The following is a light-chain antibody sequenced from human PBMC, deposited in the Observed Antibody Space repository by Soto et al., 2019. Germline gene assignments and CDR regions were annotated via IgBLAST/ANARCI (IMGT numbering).Light chain of an antibody. CDR2: EVT. V-gene: IGLV2-14*01. CDR3: PSYTKSXALV. J-gene: IGLJ1*01. Sequence: QSLLTQPASVSGSPGQSITFSCTGTSSDIGGHKYVSWYQQHPGKAPKLIIYEVTKRPSGVFNRLSGSKSGNTASLTISGLQVEDEADYYCPSYTKSXALVVGTGTKVXV. CDR1: SSDIGGHKY.